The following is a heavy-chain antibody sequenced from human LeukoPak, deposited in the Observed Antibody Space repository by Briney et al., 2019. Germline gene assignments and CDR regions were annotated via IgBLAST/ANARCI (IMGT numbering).Heavy chain of an antibody. Sequence: GINWVRQAPGKGLEWVAVISYDGTDKYYTDSVKGRFTISRDRSTNTVSLEMNSLRPEDTAVYYCAKSLSGWWTPGLDYWGQGTLVTVSS. V-gene: IGHV3-30*18. D-gene: IGHD6-13*01. CDR3: AKSLSGWWTPGLDY. J-gene: IGHJ4*02. CDR2: ISYDGTDK. CDR1: G.